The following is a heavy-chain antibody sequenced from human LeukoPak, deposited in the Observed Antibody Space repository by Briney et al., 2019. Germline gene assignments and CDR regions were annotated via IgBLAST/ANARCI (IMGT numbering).Heavy chain of an antibody. CDR2: IKEDGSEK. Sequence: GGSLRLSCAASGFTFSSYWMNWVRQAPGKGLEWVANIKEDGSEKYYVDSVKGRFTISRDNAKNSLYLQMNSLRAEDTAVYYCARVLAARPWSFYYYYMDVWGKGTTVTVSS. CDR3: ARVLAARPWSFYYYYMDV. CDR1: GFTFSSYW. D-gene: IGHD6-6*01. J-gene: IGHJ6*03. V-gene: IGHV3-7*04.